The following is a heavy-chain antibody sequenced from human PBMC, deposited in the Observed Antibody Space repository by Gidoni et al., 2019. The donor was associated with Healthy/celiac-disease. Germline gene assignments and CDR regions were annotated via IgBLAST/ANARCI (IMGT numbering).Heavy chain of an antibody. D-gene: IGHD3-9*01. CDR1: GFTFSIYA. CDR3: AKVPQYYDILTGHFDY. Sequence: EVQLLESGGGLVQPGGSLRLSCAASGFTFSIYAMSWVRQAPGKGLEWFSAISGSGGSTYYADSVKGRFTISRDNSKNTLYLQMNSLRAEDTAVYYCAKVPQYYDILTGHFDYWGQGTLVTVSS. V-gene: IGHV3-23*01. CDR2: ISGSGGST. J-gene: IGHJ4*02.